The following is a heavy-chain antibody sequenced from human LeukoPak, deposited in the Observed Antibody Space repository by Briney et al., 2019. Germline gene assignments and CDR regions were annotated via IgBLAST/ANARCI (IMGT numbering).Heavy chain of an antibody. J-gene: IGHJ4*02. CDR1: GFTFTEYY. CDR2: ISYSETDI. CDR3: ARGFRYASY. Sequence: GRSLRLSCATSGFTFTEYYMSWIRQTPGKRLEWISYISYSETDIYYTDSVKGRFTISRDNATKSLHLQINSLRPEDTAVYYCARGFRYASYWGQGALVTVSS. V-gene: IGHV3-11*01. D-gene: IGHD2-8*01.